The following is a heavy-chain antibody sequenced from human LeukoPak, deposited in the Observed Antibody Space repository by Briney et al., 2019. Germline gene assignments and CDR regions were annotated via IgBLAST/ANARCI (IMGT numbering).Heavy chain of an antibody. Sequence: PGGPLRLSCAASGFTISSNYMSWVRQAPGKGLEWVSVIYSGGSTCYADSVKGRFTISRDNSKNTLYLQMNSLRAEDTAVYYCARDGYSSSSGSNYYYYGMDVWGQGTTVTVSS. CDR1: GFTISSNY. CDR2: IYSGGST. D-gene: IGHD6-6*01. J-gene: IGHJ6*02. V-gene: IGHV3-66*01. CDR3: ARDGYSSSSGSNYYYYGMDV.